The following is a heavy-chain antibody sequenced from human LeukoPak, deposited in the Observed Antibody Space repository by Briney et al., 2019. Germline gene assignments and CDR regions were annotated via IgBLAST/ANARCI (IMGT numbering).Heavy chain of an antibody. CDR3: AKEFLSRRWQAPGYYFDY. CDR1: GFTFSSYA. Sequence: GGSLRLSCAASGFTFSSYAMSWVRQAPGKGLEWVSAISGSGGSTYYADSVKGRFTISRDNSKNTLYLQMNSLRAEDTAVYYCAKEFLSRRWQAPGYYFDYWGQGTLVTVSS. V-gene: IGHV3-23*01. CDR2: ISGSGGST. D-gene: IGHD4-23*01. J-gene: IGHJ4*02.